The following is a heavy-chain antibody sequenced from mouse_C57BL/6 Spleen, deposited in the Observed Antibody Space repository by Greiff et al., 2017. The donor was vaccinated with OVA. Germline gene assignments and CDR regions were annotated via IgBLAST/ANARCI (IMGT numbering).Heavy chain of an antibody. CDR2: LDPETGGT. V-gene: IGHV1-15*01. CDR3: TRCTTVFAHSFDY. CDR1: GYTFTDYE. J-gene: IGHJ2*01. D-gene: IGHD1-1*01. Sequence: VQLQQSGAELVRPGASVTLSCKASGYTFTDYEMHWVKQTPVHGLEWIGALDPETGGTAYNQKLKGKAIMTADKSSSTAYMLLLSLTSSDSAVYYCTRCTTVFAHSFDYWGQGTTLTVSS.